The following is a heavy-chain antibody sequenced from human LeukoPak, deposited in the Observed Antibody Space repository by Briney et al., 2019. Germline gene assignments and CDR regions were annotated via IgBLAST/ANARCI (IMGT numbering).Heavy chain of an antibody. CDR3: GGGLDYFDY. CDR1: GVTFNNYG. V-gene: IGHV3-23*01. D-gene: IGHD3-16*01. CDR2: LSASGSFI. J-gene: IGHJ4*02. Sequence: GGSLRLSCAASGVTFNNYGMSWVRQAPGKGLEWVAGLSASGSFIYYTDSVKGRFTISRDNSKNTLFLQMTGLKADDTAVYFCGGGLDYFDYWGQGTPVTVSS.